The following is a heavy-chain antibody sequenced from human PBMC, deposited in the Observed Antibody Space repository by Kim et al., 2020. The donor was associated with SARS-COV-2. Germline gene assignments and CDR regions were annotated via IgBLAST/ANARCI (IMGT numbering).Heavy chain of an antibody. Sequence: GGSLRLSCAASGFTFSSYAMHWVRQAPGKGLEWVAVISYDGSHIYYADSVKGRFTISRDNSKRMFYLQMNSLRGEDTAVYYCARDLEARSYFDYWGQGT. V-gene: IGHV3-30-3*01. J-gene: IGHJ4*02. CDR1: GFTFSSYA. CDR2: ISYDGSHI. D-gene: IGHD6-6*01. CDR3: ARDLEARSYFDY.